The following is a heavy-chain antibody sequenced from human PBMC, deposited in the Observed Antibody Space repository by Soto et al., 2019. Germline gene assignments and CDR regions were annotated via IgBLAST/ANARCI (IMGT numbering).Heavy chain of an antibody. CDR2: MNPNSGNT. Sequence: GASVKVSCKASGYTFNSYDIHWVRQAPGHGLEWMGWMNPNSGNTGYAQNFRGRVTMTQNTAIGIAYMELSSLRSDDTATYYCTRAYGAETFDFWGQGTRVTVS. CDR3: TRAYGAETFDF. J-gene: IGHJ5*01. CDR1: GYTFNSYD. D-gene: IGHD3-10*01. V-gene: IGHV1-8*02.